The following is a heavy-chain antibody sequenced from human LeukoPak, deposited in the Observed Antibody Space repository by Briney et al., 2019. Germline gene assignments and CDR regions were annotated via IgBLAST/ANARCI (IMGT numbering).Heavy chain of an antibody. Sequence: SETLSLTCTGSGGSISRYYWSWIRQPPGKGLEGIGYIYYSGSTNYNPSLNRRVTISVDTSKNQFSLTLSSVTAADTAVYSCASSTDYGGNSAYFQHWGQGTLVTVSS. CDR2: IYYSGST. D-gene: IGHD4-23*01. J-gene: IGHJ1*01. CDR1: GGSISRYY. CDR3: ASSTDYGGNSAYFQH. V-gene: IGHV4-59*08.